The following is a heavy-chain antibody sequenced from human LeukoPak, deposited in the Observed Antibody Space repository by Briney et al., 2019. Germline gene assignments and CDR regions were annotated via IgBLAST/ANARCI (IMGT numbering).Heavy chain of an antibody. CDR1: GFTFSSYA. J-gene: IGHJ4*02. Sequence: GGSLRLSCAASGFTFSSYAMSWVRQAPGKGLEWVSSISSSSSYIYYADSVKGRFTISRDNAKNSLYLQMNSLRAEDTAVYYCASHLYYDYVWGSYRYTAPFDYWGQGTLVTVSS. D-gene: IGHD3-16*02. CDR3: ASHLYYDYVWGSYRYTAPFDY. V-gene: IGHV3-21*01. CDR2: ISSSSSYI.